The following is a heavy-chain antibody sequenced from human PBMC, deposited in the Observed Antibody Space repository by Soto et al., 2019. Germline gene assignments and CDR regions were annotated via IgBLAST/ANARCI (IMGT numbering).Heavy chain of an antibody. CDR2: IIPILGIA. J-gene: IGHJ4*02. V-gene: IGHV1-69*10. CDR1: GGTFSSYT. Sequence: ASVKVSCKASGGTFSSYTISWVRQAPGQGLEWMGRIIPILGIANYAQKFQGRVTITADKSTSTAYMELSSLRSEDTAVYYCARDGLAGYDFDYWGQGTLVTVSS. D-gene: IGHD5-12*01. CDR3: ARDGLAGYDFDY.